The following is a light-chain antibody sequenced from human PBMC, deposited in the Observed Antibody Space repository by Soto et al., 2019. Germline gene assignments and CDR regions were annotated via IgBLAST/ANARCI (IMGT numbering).Light chain of an antibody. V-gene: IGLV2-14*03. CDR1: SSDIGAYNF. J-gene: IGLJ2*01. Sequence: QAASVSGSPGQSITISCTGTSSDIGAYNFVSWYQQHPGKAPKLMLYDVNIRHSGVSNRFSGSKSGNTASLTISGLQAEDEADYYCTSWTTSTTMIFGGGTKLTVL. CDR3: TSWTTSTTMI. CDR2: DVN.